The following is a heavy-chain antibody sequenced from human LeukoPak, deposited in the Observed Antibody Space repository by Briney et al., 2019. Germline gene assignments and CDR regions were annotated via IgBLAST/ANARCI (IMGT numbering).Heavy chain of an antibody. J-gene: IGHJ3*02. CDR1: GDSVSSDIAA. CDR3: ARGSAFDT. V-gene: IGHV6-1*01. Sequence: SQTLSLTCAISGDSVSSDIAAWNWVRQSPSRGLEWLGRAYYRSKWYIDYAVSLKSRMIINPDTSKNQFSLQLNSVTPEDTAVYYCARGSAFDTWGQGTMVTVAS. CDR2: AYYRSKWYI.